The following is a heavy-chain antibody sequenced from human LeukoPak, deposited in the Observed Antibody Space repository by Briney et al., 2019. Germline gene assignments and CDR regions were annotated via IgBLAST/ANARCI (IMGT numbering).Heavy chain of an antibody. V-gene: IGHV3-7*03. CDR3: ARRALRYCSSTSCPAQYYGVDV. D-gene: IGHD2-2*01. Sequence: AGGSLRLFCAASGFIFSSFWMRWVRQAPGEGLEWGANIKEGGSEQYYVDSVKGRFTISRDNAHNSLYLQTNSLRAEDTAVYYCARRALRYCSSTSCPAQYYGVDVWGKGTTVTVSS. CDR2: IKEGGSEQ. CDR1: GFIFSSFW. J-gene: IGHJ6*04.